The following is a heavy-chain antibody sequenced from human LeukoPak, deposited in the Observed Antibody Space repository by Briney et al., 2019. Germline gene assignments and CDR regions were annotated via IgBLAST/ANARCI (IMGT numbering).Heavy chain of an antibody. Sequence: PGGSLRLSCAASGFTVSSNYMSWVRQAPGKGLEWVSAISGSGGSTYYADSVKGRFTISRDNSKNTLYLQMNSLRAEDTAVYYCAKDLGSALAGVFDYWGQGTLVTVSS. CDR1: GFTVSSNY. J-gene: IGHJ4*02. CDR3: AKDLGSALAGVFDY. V-gene: IGHV3-23*01. D-gene: IGHD2-15*01. CDR2: ISGSGGST.